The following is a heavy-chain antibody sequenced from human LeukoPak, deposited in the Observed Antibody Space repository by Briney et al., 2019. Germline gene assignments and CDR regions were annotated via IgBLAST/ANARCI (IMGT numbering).Heavy chain of an antibody. Sequence: GGSLRLSCAASGFTFSSFAMTWVRQAPGKGLEWVSGFDGNGPNTYYAGSVKGRWTISRDNSRNTLYLEMNSLRPGDTAVYYCVREDTPATANYWGQGTLVTISS. CDR1: GFTFSSFA. V-gene: IGHV3-23*01. J-gene: IGHJ4*02. D-gene: IGHD2-21*02. CDR3: VREDTPATANY. CDR2: FDGNGPNT.